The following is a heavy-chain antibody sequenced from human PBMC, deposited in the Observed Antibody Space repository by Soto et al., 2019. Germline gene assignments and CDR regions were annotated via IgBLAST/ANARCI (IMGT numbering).Heavy chain of an antibody. V-gene: IGHV1-18*01. CDR1: GYTFDRYA. Sequence: QVQLVQSGAEVKKPGASVTVSCKASGYTFDRYAMSWLRQAPGQGLEWMGRITGDTHEATYAQKFQGRVSLTRDRSTTTAYMELRSLRYDDTAVCYCARDRPTDHWGQGTLVTVSS. CDR3: ARDRPTDH. CDR2: ITGDTHEA. J-gene: IGHJ5*02.